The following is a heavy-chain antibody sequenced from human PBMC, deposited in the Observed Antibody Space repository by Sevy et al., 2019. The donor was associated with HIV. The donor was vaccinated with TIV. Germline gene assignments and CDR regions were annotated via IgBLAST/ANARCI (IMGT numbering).Heavy chain of an antibody. V-gene: IGHV3-7*01. CDR2: IKQDGSEK. J-gene: IGHJ6*02. CDR1: GFTFSSHW. CDR3: ARDTGGIGMDV. D-gene: IGHD6-13*01. Sequence: GGSLRLSCAASGFTFSSHWMSWVRQAPGKGLEWVANIKQDGSEKYYGDSVKGRFTISGDNAKNSLSLQRNSLRAEDTAVYYCARDTGGIGMDVWGQGTTVTVSS.